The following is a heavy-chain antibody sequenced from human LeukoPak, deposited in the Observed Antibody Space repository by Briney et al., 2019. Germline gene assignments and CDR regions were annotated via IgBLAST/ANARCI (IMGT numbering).Heavy chain of an antibody. CDR1: GSTLSSYG. V-gene: IGHV3-33*01. Sequence: GGSLRLSCAASGSTLSSYGMHWVRQPPGKGLEWVAILWYVGREQYYAASVKGRFTISRNNSKNPLYWQRNSTRAEGTSVYDCGRTDILNGNRNDDAFHMWGQGTMVTVS. CDR2: LWYVGREQ. CDR3: GRTDILNGNRNDDAFHM. D-gene: IGHD3-9*01. J-gene: IGHJ3*02.